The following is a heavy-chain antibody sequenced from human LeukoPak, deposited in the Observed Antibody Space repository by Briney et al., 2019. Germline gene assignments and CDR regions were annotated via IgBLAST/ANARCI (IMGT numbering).Heavy chain of an antibody. CDR3: ARRGGSGSSYWFDP. D-gene: IGHD1-26*01. CDR2: IYSSGST. V-gene: IGHV4-4*07. Sequence: PSETLSLTCTVSGGSISNYYWSWIRQPAGKGPEWIGLIYSSGSTNYNPSLKSRLTMSVDTSKNQFYLKLSAVTAADTAVYYCARRGGSGSSYWFDPWGQGTLVTVSS. J-gene: IGHJ5*02. CDR1: GGSISNYY.